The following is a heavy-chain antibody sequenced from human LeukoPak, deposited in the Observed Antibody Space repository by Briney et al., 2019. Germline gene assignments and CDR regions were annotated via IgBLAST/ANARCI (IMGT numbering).Heavy chain of an antibody. CDR2: IYYSGST. CDR3: ARGHVEAAATLYYYYGMDV. J-gene: IGHJ6*02. V-gene: IGHV4-59*01. D-gene: IGHD6-13*01. CDR1: GGSISSYY. Sequence: PSETLSLTCAVSGGSISSYYWSWIRQPPGKGLEWIGYIYYSGSTNYNPSLKSRVTISVDTSKNQFSLKLSSVTAADTAVYYCARGHVEAAATLYYYYGMDVWGQGTTVTVSS.